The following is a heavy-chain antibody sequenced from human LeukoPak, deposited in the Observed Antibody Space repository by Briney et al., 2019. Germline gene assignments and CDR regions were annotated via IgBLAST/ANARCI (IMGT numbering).Heavy chain of an antibody. CDR3: AKWGDYDVLTGYYVSDY. Sequence: PGGSLRLSCAASGFTFSNYAMSWGRQAPGKGLEGVSAITGGGSGIYYADSMKSRFTISRDNSKNTLYLQINSLRAEDTAVYYCAKWGDYDVLTGYYVSDYWGQGTLVTVSS. D-gene: IGHD3-9*01. J-gene: IGHJ4*02. CDR1: GFTFSNYA. V-gene: IGHV3-23*01. CDR2: ITGGGSGI.